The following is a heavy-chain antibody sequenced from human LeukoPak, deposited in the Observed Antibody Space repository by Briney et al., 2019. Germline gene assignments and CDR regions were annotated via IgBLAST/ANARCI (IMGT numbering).Heavy chain of an antibody. Sequence: GGSLRPSCAASGFTFSSYSMNWVRQAPGKGLEWVSSISSSSSYIYYADSVKGRFTISRDNAKNSLYLQMNSLRAEDTAVYYCARDSTAYWYFDYWGQGTLVTVSS. V-gene: IGHV3-21*01. D-gene: IGHD2-8*02. CDR2: ISSSSSYI. CDR1: GFTFSSYS. J-gene: IGHJ4*02. CDR3: ARDSTAYWYFDY.